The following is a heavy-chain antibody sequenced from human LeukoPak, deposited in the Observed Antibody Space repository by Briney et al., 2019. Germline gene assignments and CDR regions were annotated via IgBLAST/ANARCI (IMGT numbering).Heavy chain of an antibody. J-gene: IGHJ5*02. V-gene: IGHV1-3*01. CDR2: INAGNGNT. CDR1: GYTFTSYA. CDR3: ARDYGSFYYGSGSYIVGFDP. Sequence: ASVKVSCKASGYTFTSYAMHWVRQAPGQRLEWMGWINAGNGNTKYSQKFQGRVTITRDTSACTAYMELSSLRSEDTAVYYCARDYGSFYYGSGSYIVGFDPWGQGTLVTVSS. D-gene: IGHD3-10*01.